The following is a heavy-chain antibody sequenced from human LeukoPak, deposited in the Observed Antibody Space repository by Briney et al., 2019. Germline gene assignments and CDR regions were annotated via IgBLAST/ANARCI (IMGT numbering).Heavy chain of an antibody. CDR1: GFTFSSYA. Sequence: GGSLRLSCAASGFTFSSYAMHWVRQAPGKGLEYVSAISSNGGSTYYANSVKGRFTISRDNSKNTLYLQMGSLRAEDTAVYYCARDSSWGLNDAFDIWGQGTMVTVSS. CDR3: ARDSSWGLNDAFDI. J-gene: IGHJ3*02. V-gene: IGHV3-64*01. CDR2: ISSNGGST. D-gene: IGHD2-2*01.